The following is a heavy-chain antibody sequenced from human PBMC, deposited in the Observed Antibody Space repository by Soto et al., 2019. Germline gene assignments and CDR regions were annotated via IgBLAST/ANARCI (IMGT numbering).Heavy chain of an antibody. J-gene: IGHJ4*02. CDR3: ARGPPFGR. D-gene: IGHD3-3*01. Sequence: QLQLQESGSGLVKPSQTLSLTCAVSGGSISSGGYSWSWIRQPPGKVLEWIGYIYHSGRTYYNPSLEIRVAISVDRSKNQFSLKLSSVTPGDTAVYHSARGPPFGRWCQGTLVTVSS. CDR1: GGSISSGGYS. CDR2: IYHSGRT. V-gene: IGHV4-30-2*01.